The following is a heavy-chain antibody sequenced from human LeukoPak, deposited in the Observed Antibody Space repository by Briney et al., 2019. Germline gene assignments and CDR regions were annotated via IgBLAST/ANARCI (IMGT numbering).Heavy chain of an antibody. D-gene: IGHD1-26*01. V-gene: IGHV1-2*06. J-gene: IGHJ4*02. CDR3: ARRGGSYYFFDY. CDR2: INPNSGGT. CDR1: GYTFTGYY. Sequence: ASVKVSCKASGYTFTGYYMHWVRQAPGQGLEWMGRINPNSGGTNYAQKFQGRVTMTRDTSISTAYMKLSRLRSDDTAVYYCARRGGSYYFFDYWGQGTLVTVSS.